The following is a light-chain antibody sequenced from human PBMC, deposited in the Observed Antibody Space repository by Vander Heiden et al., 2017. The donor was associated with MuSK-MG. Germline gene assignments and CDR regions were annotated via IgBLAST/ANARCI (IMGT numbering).Light chain of an antibody. CDR2: EVN. Sequence: QSALTQPPPASGSRGQSVTISCTGTSNDVGGYNYVSWNQQHPGKAPKLIIYEVNKRPSGVPDRFSGSKSGNTASLTVSGLRAEDEADYYCSSYAGNNDLVVFGGGTKLTVL. J-gene: IGLJ2*01. CDR3: SSYAGNNDLVV. CDR1: SNDVGGYNY. V-gene: IGLV2-8*01.